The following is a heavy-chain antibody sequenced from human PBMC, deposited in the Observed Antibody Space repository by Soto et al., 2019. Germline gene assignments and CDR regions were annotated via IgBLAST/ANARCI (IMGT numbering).Heavy chain of an antibody. V-gene: IGHV5-51*01. CDR1: GYSFTIYW. J-gene: IGHJ6*02. D-gene: IGHD4-17*01. Sequence: GESLKISCKGSGYSFTIYWIGWVRQMPGKGLEWMGIIYPGDSDTRYSPSFQGQVTISADKSISTAYLQWSSLKASDTAMYYCARHEPGYGDYDYYYGMDVWGQGTTVTVSS. CDR3: ARHEPGYGDYDYYYGMDV. CDR2: IYPGDSDT.